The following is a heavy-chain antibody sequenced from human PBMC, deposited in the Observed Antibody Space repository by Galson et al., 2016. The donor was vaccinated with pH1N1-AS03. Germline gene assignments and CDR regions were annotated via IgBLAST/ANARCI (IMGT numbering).Heavy chain of an antibody. D-gene: IGHD1-26*01. Sequence: SLRLSCAASGFTFSGFWMHWVRQDAGRGLVWVPRINSDGSIITYADSVKGRFTISRDNAKNTLYLQMNSLRGDDTAVYYCARSTDRWELDSWGQGTLVTVSS. J-gene: IGHJ4*02. V-gene: IGHV3-74*03. CDR2: INSDGSII. CDR1: GFTFSGFW. CDR3: ARSTDRWELDS.